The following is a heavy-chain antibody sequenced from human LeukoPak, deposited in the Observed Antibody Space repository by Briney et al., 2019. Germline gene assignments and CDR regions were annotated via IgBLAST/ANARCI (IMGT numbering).Heavy chain of an antibody. D-gene: IGHD6-13*01. J-gene: IGHJ1*01. CDR3: ARHGYSSSWTGLGYFQH. V-gene: IGHV4-4*07. Sequence: SETLSLTCTVSGGSINFYYWSWIRQPAGKGLEWIGRIYSTGSTNYSPSLKSRVTMSVDKSKNQFSLNLSSVTAADTAVYYCARHGYSSSWTGLGYFQHWGQGTLVTVSS. CDR2: IYSTGST. CDR1: GGSINFYY.